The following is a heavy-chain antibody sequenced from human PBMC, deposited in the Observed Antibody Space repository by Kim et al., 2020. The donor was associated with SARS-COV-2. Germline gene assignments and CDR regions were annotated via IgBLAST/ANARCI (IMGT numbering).Heavy chain of an antibody. V-gene: IGHV6-1*01. CDR3: ARRSISADGIFDY. CDR1: GDSVSSNSAT. Sequence: SQTLSLTCAISGDSVSSNSATWNWIRQSPSRGLEWLGRTYYRSKWYNDYALSVKSRIIINPDTSKNQFSLQLNSVTPEDTAVYFCARRSISADGIFDYWGQGALVTVSS. CDR2: TYYRSKWYN. D-gene: IGHD6-13*01. J-gene: IGHJ4*02.